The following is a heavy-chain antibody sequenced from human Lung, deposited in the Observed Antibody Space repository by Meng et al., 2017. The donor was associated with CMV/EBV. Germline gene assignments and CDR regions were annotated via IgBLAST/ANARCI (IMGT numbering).Heavy chain of an antibody. CDR1: GFTFSSYS. CDR2: ISSSSSYI. J-gene: IGHJ4*02. D-gene: IGHD4-11*01. V-gene: IGHV3-21*01. CDR3: ARATGGDY. Sequence: CFAASGFTFSSYSMNWVRQAPGKGLEWVSSISSSSSYIYYADSVKGRFTISRDNAKNSRYLQMSSLRAEDTTVYYCARATGGDYWGQGTVVTVSS.